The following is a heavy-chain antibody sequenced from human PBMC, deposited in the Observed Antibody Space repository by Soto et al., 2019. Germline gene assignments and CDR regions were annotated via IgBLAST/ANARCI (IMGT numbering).Heavy chain of an antibody. V-gene: IGHV4-30-4*01. CDR1: GGSISSGDYY. Sequence: SETLSLTCTVSGGSISSGDYYWSWIRQPPGKGLEWIGYIYYSGSTYYNPSLKSRVTISVDTSKNQFSLKLSSVTAADTAVYYCARVVVTRNYYDSSGYSIGAFVIWGKGTMVTVSS. J-gene: IGHJ3*02. CDR2: IYYSGST. D-gene: IGHD3-22*01. CDR3: ARVVVTRNYYDSSGYSIGAFVI.